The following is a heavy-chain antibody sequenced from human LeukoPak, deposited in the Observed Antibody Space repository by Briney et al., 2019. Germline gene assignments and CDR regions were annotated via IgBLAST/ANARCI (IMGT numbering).Heavy chain of an antibody. V-gene: IGHV4-59*01. J-gene: IGHJ4*02. D-gene: IGHD6-13*01. CDR2: IYYTGNT. Sequence: SETLSLTCTVSGVSISSYYWTWIRQPPGKGLEWNAYIYYTGNTNYSPSLKTRVTISVDTSKNQFSLKLSSVTSADTAVYYCARAGSSWSFDFWGQGTLVTVSS. CDR3: ARAGSSWSFDF. CDR1: GVSISSYY.